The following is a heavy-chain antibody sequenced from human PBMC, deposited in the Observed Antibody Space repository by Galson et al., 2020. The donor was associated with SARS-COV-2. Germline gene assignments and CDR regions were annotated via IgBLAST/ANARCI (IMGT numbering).Heavy chain of an antibody. V-gene: IGHV3-23*01. CDR2: TSATQ. J-gene: IGHJ6*03. Sequence: GESLKISCVASGFTFSRYGMSWVRQAPGQGPDWVATTSATQYYAHSVRRRFIISRDDSKNTLYLQMNGLSADDTAVYYCAKDFVRGIGYMDVWGPGTTVTVSS. CDR3: AKDFVRGIGYMDV. D-gene: IGHD3-10*02. CDR1: GFTFSRYG.